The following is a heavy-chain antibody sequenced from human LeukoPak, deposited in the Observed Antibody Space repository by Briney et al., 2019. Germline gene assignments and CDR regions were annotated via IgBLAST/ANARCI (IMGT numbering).Heavy chain of an antibody. V-gene: IGHV3-7*01. CDR3: ARDLRAAMVGFDY. Sequence: GGSLRLSCAASGFTFSSYWMSWVRQAPGKGLEWVANIKQDGSEKYYVDSVKGRFTISRDNAKNSLYLQMNSLRAEDTAVYYCARDLRAAMVGFDYWGQGTLVSVSS. D-gene: IGHD5-18*01. CDR2: IKQDGSEK. CDR1: GFTFSSYW. J-gene: IGHJ4*02.